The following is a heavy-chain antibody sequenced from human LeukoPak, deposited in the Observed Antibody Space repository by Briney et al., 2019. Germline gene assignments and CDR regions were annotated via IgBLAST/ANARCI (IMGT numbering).Heavy chain of an antibody. CDR3: ASGVYGDYWVCDY. Sequence: GGSLRLSCAASGFTFSSYWMSWVRQAPGKGLEWVANIKQDGSEKCYVDSVKGRFTISRDNAKNSLYLQMNSLRAEDTAVYYCASGVYGDYWVCDYWGQGTLVTVSS. V-gene: IGHV3-7*01. J-gene: IGHJ4*02. CDR2: IKQDGSEK. CDR1: GFTFSSYW. D-gene: IGHD4-17*01.